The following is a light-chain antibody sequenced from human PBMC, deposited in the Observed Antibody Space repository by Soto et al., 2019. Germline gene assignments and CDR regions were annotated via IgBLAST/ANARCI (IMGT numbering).Light chain of an antibody. CDR3: QQRSNWPPIT. V-gene: IGKV3-11*01. J-gene: IGKJ1*01. CDR1: QSVSSY. Sequence: EIVLPQSPATLSLSPGASATLSCRASQSVSSYLAWYQQKPGQAPRLLIYDASNRATGIPARFSGSGSGADFTLTISSLEPEDFAVYDCQQRSNWPPITFGQGTKVDIK. CDR2: DAS.